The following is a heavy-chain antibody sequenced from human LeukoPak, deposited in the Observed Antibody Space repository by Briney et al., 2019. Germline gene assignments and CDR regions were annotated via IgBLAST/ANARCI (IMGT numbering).Heavy chain of an antibody. CDR3: AKGPLFYYDSSGYH. V-gene: IGHV3-23*01. CDR1: GFTFSSYA. CDR2: ISGSGGST. J-gene: IGHJ4*02. Sequence: GGSLRLSCAASGFTFSSYAMSWVRQAPGKGLEWVSAISGSGGSTYYADSVKGRFTISRDNSKNTLYLQMNSLRAEDTAVYYCAKGPLFYYDSSGYHWGQGTLVTVSS. D-gene: IGHD3-22*01.